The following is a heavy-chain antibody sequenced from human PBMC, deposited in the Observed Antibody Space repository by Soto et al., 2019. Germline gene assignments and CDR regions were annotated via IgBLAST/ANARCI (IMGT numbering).Heavy chain of an antibody. D-gene: IGHD3-3*01. J-gene: IGHJ4*02. Sequence: GGSLRLSCAASGFTFSSYGMHWVRQAPGKGLEWVAVISYDESNKYYADSVKGRFTISRDNSKNTLYLQMNSLRAEDTAVYYCAKAYDFWSGYYTHHNPGKIDYWGLGTLVTVSS. V-gene: IGHV3-30*18. CDR1: GFTFSSYG. CDR3: AKAYDFWSGYYTHHNPGKIDY. CDR2: ISYDESNK.